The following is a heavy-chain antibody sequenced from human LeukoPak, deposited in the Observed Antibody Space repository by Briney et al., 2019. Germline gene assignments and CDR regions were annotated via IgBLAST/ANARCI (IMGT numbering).Heavy chain of an antibody. CDR2: IHPSGGST. CDR3: ARSSTVTVARWHFDL. D-gene: IGHD4-17*01. CDR1: GYTFTFYY. V-gene: IGHV1-46*01. Sequence: ASVKVSCKASGYTFTFYYIHWVRQAPGLGLEWMGKIHPSGGSTSYPQRLQGKVNMTREPSTSTVYMELSSLESEDTAVYFCARSSTVTVARWHFDLWGRGTLVTVS. J-gene: IGHJ2*01.